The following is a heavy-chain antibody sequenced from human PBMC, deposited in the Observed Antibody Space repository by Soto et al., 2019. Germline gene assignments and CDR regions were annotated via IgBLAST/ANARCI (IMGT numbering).Heavy chain of an antibody. D-gene: IGHD3-3*01. Sequence: KPSETLSLTCAVYGGSFSGYYWSWIRQPPGKGLEWIGEINHSGSTNYNPSLKSRVTISVDTSKNQFSLKLSSVTAADTAVYYCARVDYDFWSGYYTYFDYWGQGTLVTVSS. CDR1: GGSFSGYY. V-gene: IGHV4-34*01. J-gene: IGHJ4*02. CDR3: ARVDYDFWSGYYTYFDY. CDR2: INHSGST.